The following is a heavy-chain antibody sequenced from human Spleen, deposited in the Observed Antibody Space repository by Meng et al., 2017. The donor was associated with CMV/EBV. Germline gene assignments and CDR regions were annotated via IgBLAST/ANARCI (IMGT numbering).Heavy chain of an antibody. Sequence: GESLKISCAVSGFTVSSNYMSWVRQTPGKGLEWVSVIYSTGSSTYYADSVKGRFTISRANSKNTLYLQMNFLTPEDTAVYYCAKNAGVNYDFWSGLRFQHWGPGTLVTVSS. J-gene: IGHJ1*01. CDR2: IYSTGSST. D-gene: IGHD3-3*01. V-gene: IGHV3-23*05. CDR1: GFTVSSNY. CDR3: AKNAGVNYDFWSGLRFQH.